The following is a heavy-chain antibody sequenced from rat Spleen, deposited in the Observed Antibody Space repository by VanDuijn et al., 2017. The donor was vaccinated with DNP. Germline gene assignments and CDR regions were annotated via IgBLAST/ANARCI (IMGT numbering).Heavy chain of an antibody. D-gene: IGHD1-2*01. J-gene: IGHJ2*01. V-gene: IGHV2-72*01. CDR3: ARHEAAPFDY. Sequence: QVQLEESGPDLMQPSETLSLTCTVSGFSLTSNGVGWVRQPLGKGLMWMGSIWAGGSTKYNSAVQSRLSISRDTSKNRVFLKMDSLQPEDTGTYYCARHEAAPFDYWGQGVMVTVSS. CDR2: IWAGGST. CDR1: GFSLTSNG.